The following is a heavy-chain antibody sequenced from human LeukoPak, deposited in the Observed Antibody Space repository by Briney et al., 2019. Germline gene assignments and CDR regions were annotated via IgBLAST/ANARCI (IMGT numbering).Heavy chain of an antibody. V-gene: IGHV4-61*01. CDR3: ARGSPFYDILTGSTYAMDV. J-gene: IGHJ6*02. D-gene: IGHD3-9*01. Sequence: SQTLSPTCTVSGGSVSSGSYYWSWIRQPLGKGLEWIGYIYYSGSTNYNPSLKSRVTISVDTSKNQFSLKLNSVTAADTAVYYCARGSPFYDILTGSTYAMDVWGQGTTVTVSS. CDR2: IYYSGST. CDR1: GGSVSSGSYY.